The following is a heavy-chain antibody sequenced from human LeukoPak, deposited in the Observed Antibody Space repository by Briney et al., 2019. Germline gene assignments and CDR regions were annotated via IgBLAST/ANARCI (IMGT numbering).Heavy chain of an antibody. Sequence: ASVKVSCKASGYTFTSYGISWVRQAPGQGLQWMGWISAYNGNTNYAQKLQGRVTMTTDTSTSTAYMELRSLRSDDTAVYYCARAYYSVSGSYWVDYWGQGTLVTVSS. V-gene: IGHV1-18*01. J-gene: IGHJ4*02. D-gene: IGHD3-10*01. CDR3: ARAYYSVSGSYWVDY. CDR2: ISAYNGNT. CDR1: GYTFTSYG.